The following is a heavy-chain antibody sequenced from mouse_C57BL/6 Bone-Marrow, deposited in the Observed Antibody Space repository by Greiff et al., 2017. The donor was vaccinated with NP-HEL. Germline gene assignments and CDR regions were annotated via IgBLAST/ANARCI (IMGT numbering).Heavy chain of an antibody. D-gene: IGHD6-1*01. J-gene: IGHJ3*01. CDR3: AGLFSFAY. CDR2: IWRGGST. CDR1: GFSLTSYG. V-gene: IGHV2-2*01. Sequence: QVQLQQSGPGLVQPSQSLSITCTVSGFSLTSYGVHWVRQSPGKGLEWLGVIWRGGSTDYNAAFISRLSISKDNSKSQVFFKMNSLQADDTAIYYCAGLFSFAYWGQGTLVTVSA.